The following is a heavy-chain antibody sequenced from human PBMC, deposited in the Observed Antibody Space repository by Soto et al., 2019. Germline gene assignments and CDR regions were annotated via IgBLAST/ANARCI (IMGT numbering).Heavy chain of an antibody. CDR3: ARVGTIIAADLAFDI. CDR2: SSSSSSYI. Sequence: EVQLVESGGGLVKPGGSLRLSCAASGFTFSSYSINWVRQAPGKGLEWVSSSSSSSSYIYYADSGKGRFTISRDNAKNSLYLQMNSLRAEDTAVYYCARVGTIIAADLAFDIWGQGTMVTVSS. J-gene: IGHJ3*02. CDR1: GFTFSSYS. V-gene: IGHV3-21*01. D-gene: IGHD2-21*01.